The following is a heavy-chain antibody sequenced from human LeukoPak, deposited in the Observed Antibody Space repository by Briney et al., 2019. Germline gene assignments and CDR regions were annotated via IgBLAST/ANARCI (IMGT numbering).Heavy chain of an antibody. D-gene: IGHD2-2*01. CDR2: INPNSGGT. CDR1: GYTFTGYY. V-gene: IGHV1-2*02. CDR3: ARDEGGDIVVVPAADTVNNWFDG. J-gene: IGHJ5*02. Sequence: ASVNVSCKASGYTFTGYYMHWVGQAPGQRREGMGWINPNSGGTKYAQKLHGRVIMTRDTSISKAYMEPSRLRSDDTAVYYCARDEGGDIVVVPAADTVNNWFDGWGQGILVTVSS.